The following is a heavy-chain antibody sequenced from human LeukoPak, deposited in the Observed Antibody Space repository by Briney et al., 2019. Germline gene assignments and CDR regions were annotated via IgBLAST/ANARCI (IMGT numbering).Heavy chain of an antibody. J-gene: IGHJ3*02. CDR3: ARGHSGSYQAVHAFDI. V-gene: IGHV1-69*05. D-gene: IGHD1-26*01. Sequence: SVKVSCKASGGTFSSYAITWVRQAPGQGFEWMGGIIPIFGTANYAQKFQGRVTITTDESTSTAYMELSSLRSEDTAVYYCARGHSGSYQAVHAFDIWGQGTMVTVSS. CDR2: IIPIFGTA. CDR1: GGTFSSYA.